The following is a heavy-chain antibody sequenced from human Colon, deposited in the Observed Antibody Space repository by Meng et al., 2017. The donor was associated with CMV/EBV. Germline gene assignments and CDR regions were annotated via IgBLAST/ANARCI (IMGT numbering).Heavy chain of an antibody. D-gene: IGHD2-2*01. V-gene: IGHV3-48*03. Sequence: GESLKISCAASGFTFSSYEMNWVRQAPGKGLEWVSYISSSVSTIYYADSVKGRFTISRDNAKNSLYLQMNSLRAEDTAVYYCAIRKWRSTSRFYGMDVWGQGTTVTVSS. CDR3: AIRKWRSTSRFYGMDV. CDR2: ISSSVSTI. CDR1: GFTFSSYE. J-gene: IGHJ6*02.